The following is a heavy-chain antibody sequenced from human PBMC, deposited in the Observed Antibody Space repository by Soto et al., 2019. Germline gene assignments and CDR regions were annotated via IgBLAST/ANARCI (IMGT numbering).Heavy chain of an antibody. CDR3: AKDSSLIYYYYYGMDV. CDR1: GFTFSSYA. CDR2: ISGSGGST. D-gene: IGHD6-13*01. Sequence: GGSLRLSCAASGFTFSSYAMSWVRQAPGKGLEWVSAISGSGGSTYYADSVKGRFTISRDNSKNTLYLQMNSLRAEDTAVFYCAKDSSLIYYYYYGMDVWGQGTTVTVSS. V-gene: IGHV3-23*01. J-gene: IGHJ6*02.